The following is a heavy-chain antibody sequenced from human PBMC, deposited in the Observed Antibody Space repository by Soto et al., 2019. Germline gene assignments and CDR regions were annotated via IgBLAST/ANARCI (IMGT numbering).Heavy chain of an antibody. Sequence: ASVKVSCKASGYTFTSYYMRWVRQAPGQGLEWMRIINPSGGSTSYAQKYQGRVTMTRDTSTSTVYMELSSLRSEDTAVYYCAREDKGGYYYYGMDVWGQGTTVTVSS. D-gene: IGHD3-16*01. CDR1: GYTFTSYY. CDR3: AREDKGGYYYYGMDV. J-gene: IGHJ6*02. CDR2: INPSGGST. V-gene: IGHV1-46*01.